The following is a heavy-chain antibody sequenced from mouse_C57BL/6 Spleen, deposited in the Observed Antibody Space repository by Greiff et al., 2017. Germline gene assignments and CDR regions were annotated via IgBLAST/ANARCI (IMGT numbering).Heavy chain of an antibody. D-gene: IGHD2-2*01. CDR1: GYTFTSYG. V-gene: IGHV1-81*01. CDR3: ARGGLRRDLDY. CDR2: IYPRSGNT. J-gene: IGHJ4*01. Sequence: QVQLKQSGAELARPGASVKLSCKASGYTFTSYGISWVKQRTGQGLEWIGEIYPRSGNTYYNEKFKGKATLTADKSSSTAYMELRSLTSEDSAVYFCARGGLRRDLDYWGQGTSVTVSS.